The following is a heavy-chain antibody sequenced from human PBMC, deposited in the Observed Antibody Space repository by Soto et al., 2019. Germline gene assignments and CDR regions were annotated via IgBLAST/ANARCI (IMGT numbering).Heavy chain of an antibody. V-gene: IGHV1-24*01. D-gene: IGHD6-19*01. Sequence: ASVKVSCKVSGYTLTELSMHWVRQAPGKGLEWMGGFDPEDGETIYAQKFQGRVTMTEDISTDTAYMELSSLRSEDTAVYYCATGRDSSGWYDAFDIWGQGTMVTVSS. CDR1: GYTLTELS. J-gene: IGHJ3*02. CDR2: FDPEDGET. CDR3: ATGRDSSGWYDAFDI.